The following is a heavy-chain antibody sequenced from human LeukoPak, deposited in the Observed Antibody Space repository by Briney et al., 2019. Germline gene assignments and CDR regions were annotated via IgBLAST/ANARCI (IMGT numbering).Heavy chain of an antibody. V-gene: IGHV3-23*01. D-gene: IGHD3-10*01. CDR3: AKVSTMVRGVIPFGDAFDI. J-gene: IGHJ3*02. CDR2: ITGSGGST. CDR1: GFTFSSYA. Sequence: PGGSLRLSCAVSGFTFSSYAMTWVRQAPGKGLEWVSGITGSGGSTYYADSVKGRFTISRDNSKNTLYLQMNSLRAEDTAVYYCAKVSTMVRGVIPFGDAFDIWGQGTMVTVSS.